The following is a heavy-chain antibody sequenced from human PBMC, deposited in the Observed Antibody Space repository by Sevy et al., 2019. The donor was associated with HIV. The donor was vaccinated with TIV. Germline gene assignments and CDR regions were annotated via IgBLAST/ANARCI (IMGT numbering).Heavy chain of an antibody. CDR1: GIIFTTSG. CDR2: ISYDGRNK. J-gene: IGHJ6*02. Sequence: GGSLRLSCAVSGIIFTTSGMHWVRQAPGKGLEWVAVISYDGRNKFYGDSVKGRFTISRDNSKIILYLQMNSLRVKDTAVYYCAKDFTGYNGMDVWGQGTMVTVSS. V-gene: IGHV3-30*18. CDR3: AKDFTGYNGMDV. D-gene: IGHD3-9*01.